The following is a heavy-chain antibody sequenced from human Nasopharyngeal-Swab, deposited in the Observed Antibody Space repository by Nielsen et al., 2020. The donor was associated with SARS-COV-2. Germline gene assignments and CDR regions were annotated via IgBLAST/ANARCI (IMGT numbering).Heavy chain of an antibody. Sequence: ASVKVSCKSSGYTFTNDGISWVRQAPGQGLEWMGWISGYNGFTNYAQKFQGRVTMTTDTSTSTAYMELRNLTSDDTAVYYCARDQGFTSSYWFDPWGQGTLVTVSS. CDR2: ISGYNGFT. CDR3: ARDQGFTSSYWFDP. J-gene: IGHJ5*02. CDR1: GYTFTNDG. D-gene: IGHD2-2*01. V-gene: IGHV1-18*01.